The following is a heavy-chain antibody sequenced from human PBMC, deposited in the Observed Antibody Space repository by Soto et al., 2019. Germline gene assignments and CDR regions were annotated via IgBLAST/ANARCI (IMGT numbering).Heavy chain of an antibody. CDR1: GYTFTGYF. Sequence: QVQLAQSGAEVKKPGASVKVSCKASGYTFTGYFIHWVRQAPGQGLEWMGWINPNSGATKYAQKFQGRVTLTRDTSINTAYMEMNILRSDDTAVYYCARGGGTILATLPWGQGTLVTVSS. CDR2: INPNSGAT. CDR3: ARGGGTILATLP. J-gene: IGHJ5*02. D-gene: IGHD3-10*01. V-gene: IGHV1-2*02.